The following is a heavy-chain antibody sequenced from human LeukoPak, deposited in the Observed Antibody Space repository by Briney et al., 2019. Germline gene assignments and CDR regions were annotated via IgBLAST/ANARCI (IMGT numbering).Heavy chain of an antibody. CDR3: ARDNFHPTGKSGGSYYLDY. Sequence: PGGSLRLSCAASGFTLSDYYMDWVRRAPGKGLEWVGRTKNRPNDYITEYAASVGGRFTIARDDSKNSLYLQMNSLRTEDTAVYYCARDNFHPTGKSGGSYYLDYWGLGTLVTVSS. CDR2: TKNRPNDYIT. V-gene: IGHV3-72*01. D-gene: IGHD2-15*01. CDR1: GFTLSDYY. J-gene: IGHJ4*02.